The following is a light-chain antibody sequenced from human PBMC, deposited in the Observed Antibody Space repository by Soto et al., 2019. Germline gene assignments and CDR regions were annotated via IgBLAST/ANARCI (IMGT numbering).Light chain of an antibody. CDR1: SSDVGGYNY. V-gene: IGLV2-14*03. J-gene: IGLJ1*01. CDR2: DVT. Sequence: SVLTHPAYVSRSPGQSITISCTGTSSDVGGYNYFSWYQQLPGKAPQLVIYDVTHRPSGVSDRFSGSRSGNTASLTISGLQAEDEADYYCTSLTSGSTPYVLGTGTKVTVL. CDR3: TSLTSGSTPYV.